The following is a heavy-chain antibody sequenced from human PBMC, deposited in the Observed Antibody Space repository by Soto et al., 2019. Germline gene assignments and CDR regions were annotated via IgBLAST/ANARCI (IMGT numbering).Heavy chain of an antibody. CDR2: IIPNSGGT. Sequence: QVQLVQSGAEVKKPGSSVKVSCKASGCTFSSYAISWVRQAPGQGLEWMGGIIPNSGGTNYAQKFQGRVTMTRDTSISTAYMELSRLRSDDTAVYYCARWCIASDYWGQGTLFTVSS. V-gene: IGHV1-2*02. CDR3: ARWCIASDY. D-gene: IGHD2-8*01. J-gene: IGHJ4*02. CDR1: GCTFSSYA.